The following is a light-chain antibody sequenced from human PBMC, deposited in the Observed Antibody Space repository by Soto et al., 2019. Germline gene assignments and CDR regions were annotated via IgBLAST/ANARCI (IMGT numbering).Light chain of an antibody. CDR1: SSNIGSNY. CDR3: AAWDDSLSGPV. J-gene: IGLJ7*01. CDR2: RNN. Sequence: QAVVTQPPSASGTPGQRVTISCSGSSSNIGSNYVYWYQQLPGTAPKLLIYRNNQRPSGVPDRFSGSKSGTSASLAISGPRSEDEADYYCAAWDDSLSGPVFGGGTQLTVL. V-gene: IGLV1-47*01.